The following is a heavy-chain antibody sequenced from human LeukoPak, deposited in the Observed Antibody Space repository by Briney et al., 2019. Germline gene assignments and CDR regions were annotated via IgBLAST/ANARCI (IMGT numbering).Heavy chain of an antibody. Sequence: GGSLRLSCAASGFTFSSYSMNWVRQAPGKGLEWVSSISSSSSYIYYADSVKGRFTISRDNAKNSLYLQMNSLRAEDTAVYYCARGAMEWYFDLGGRGTLVTVSS. J-gene: IGHJ2*01. CDR1: GFTFSSYS. V-gene: IGHV3-21*01. CDR3: ARGAMEWYFDL. CDR2: ISSSSSYI. D-gene: IGHD3-3*01.